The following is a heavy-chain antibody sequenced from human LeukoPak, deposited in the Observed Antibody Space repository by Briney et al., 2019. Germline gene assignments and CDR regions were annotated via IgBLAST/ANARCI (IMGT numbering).Heavy chain of an antibody. CDR2: IYLGDSDT. CDR3: ARKRLYGGFDY. J-gene: IGHJ4*02. V-gene: IGHV5-51*01. D-gene: IGHD3-16*01. Sequence: GESLKISCEVSGDSIITYWIGWVRQMPGKGLEWVGIIYLGDSDTRYSPSFQGQVTISADKSISTAYLQWSSLKASDTAMYYCARKRLYGGFDYWGQGTLVTVSS. CDR1: GDSIITYW.